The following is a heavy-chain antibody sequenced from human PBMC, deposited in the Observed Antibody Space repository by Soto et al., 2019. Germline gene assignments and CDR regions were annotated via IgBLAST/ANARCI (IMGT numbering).Heavy chain of an antibody. CDR2: IYYSGST. Sequence: QVQLQESGPGLVKPSQTLSLTCTVSGGSISSGGYYWSWIRQHPGKGLEWIGYIYYSGSTYYNPSLKSRVTISVDTSKNQFSLKLSSVTAADTAVYYCARIDYDILTGYYNQRRAFDIWGQGTMVTVSS. J-gene: IGHJ3*02. CDR1: GGSISSGGYY. CDR3: ARIDYDILTGYYNQRRAFDI. V-gene: IGHV4-31*03. D-gene: IGHD3-9*01.